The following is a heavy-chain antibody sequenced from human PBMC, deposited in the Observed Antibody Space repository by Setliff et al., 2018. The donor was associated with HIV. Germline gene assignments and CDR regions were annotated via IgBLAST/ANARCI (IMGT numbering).Heavy chain of an antibody. D-gene: IGHD2-2*01. CDR1: DYSISRAHN. CDR3: AREGGYCGSIPCFGFGY. Sequence: SETLSLTCDVSDYSISRAHNWAWIRQAPGRGLEWIGSLHHSGNTHYKPSLKSRVSIFLDTSKKQLSLKLRSVTAADTAVYYCAREGGYCGSIPCFGFGYWGQGTLVTVSS. V-gene: IGHV4-38-2*02. CDR2: LHHSGNT. J-gene: IGHJ4*01.